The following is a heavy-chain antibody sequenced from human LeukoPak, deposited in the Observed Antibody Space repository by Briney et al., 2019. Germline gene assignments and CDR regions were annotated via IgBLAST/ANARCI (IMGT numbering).Heavy chain of an antibody. D-gene: IGHD6-19*01. V-gene: IGHV3-21*01. Sequence: GGSLRLSCAASGFTFSSYSMDWVRQAPGKGLEWVSSISSSSSYIYYADSVKGRFTISRDNAKNSLYLQMNSLRAEDTAVYYCARGNSGWFDYWGQGTLVTVSS. CDR3: ARGNSGWFDY. CDR1: GFTFSSYS. J-gene: IGHJ4*02. CDR2: ISSSSSYI.